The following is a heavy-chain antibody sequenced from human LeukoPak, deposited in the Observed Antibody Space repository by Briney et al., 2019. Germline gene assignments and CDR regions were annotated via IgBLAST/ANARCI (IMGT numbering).Heavy chain of an antibody. Sequence: ASVKVSCEASGYTFTSYGISWVRQAPGQGLEWMGWISASNGNTNYAQKLQGRVTMTTGTSTSTAYMELRSLRSDDTAVYYCARDLNRYFDWLLHLDYWGQGTLVTVSS. CDR1: GYTFTSYG. J-gene: IGHJ4*02. V-gene: IGHV1-18*04. D-gene: IGHD3-9*01. CDR3: ARDLNRYFDWLLHLDY. CDR2: ISASNGNT.